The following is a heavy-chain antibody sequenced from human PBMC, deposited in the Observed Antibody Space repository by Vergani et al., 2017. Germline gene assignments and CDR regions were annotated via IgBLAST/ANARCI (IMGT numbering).Heavy chain of an antibody. D-gene: IGHD2-21*01. CDR3: AKEVKMAV. CDR2: IGNTYSGPAI. J-gene: IGHJ6*04. V-gene: IGHV3-11*01. CDR1: GFKVNDYY. Sequence: QVQLVESGGGLVKPGGSLRLSCVASGFKVNDYYVSWIRQAPGKGLEWVSYIGNTYSGPAIEYADFVEGRFTVSRDSALNSVFLMMNNLRFEDTAVYYCAKEVKMAVWGKGTTVTVSS.